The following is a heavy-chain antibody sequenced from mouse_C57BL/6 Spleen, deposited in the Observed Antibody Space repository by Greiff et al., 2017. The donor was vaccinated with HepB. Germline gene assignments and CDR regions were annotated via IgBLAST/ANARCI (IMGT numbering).Heavy chain of an antibody. V-gene: IGHV1-52*01. CDR3: ARTLNYYGSSYDYYAMDY. Sequence: VQLQQPGAELVRPGSSVKLSCKASGYTFTSYWMHWVKQRPIQGLEWIGNIDPSDSETHYNQKFKDKATLTVDKSSSTAYMQLSSLTSEDSAVYYCARTLNYYGSSYDYYAMDYWGQGTSVTVSS. CDR2: IDPSDSET. CDR1: GYTFTSYW. J-gene: IGHJ4*01. D-gene: IGHD1-1*01.